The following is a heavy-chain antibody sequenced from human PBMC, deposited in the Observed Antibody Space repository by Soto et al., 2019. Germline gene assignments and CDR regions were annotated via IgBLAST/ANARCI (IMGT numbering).Heavy chain of an antibody. D-gene: IGHD6-13*01. Sequence: SETLSLTCTVSGGSISSSSYYWGWIRQPPGKGLEWIGSIYYSGSTYYNPSLKSRVTISVDTSKNQFSLKLSSVTAADTAVYYCAATSLGAAGTYNGYYYYGMDVWGQGTTVTVSS. J-gene: IGHJ6*02. CDR3: AATSLGAAGTYNGYYYYGMDV. V-gene: IGHV4-39*01. CDR2: IYYSGST. CDR1: GGSISSSSYY.